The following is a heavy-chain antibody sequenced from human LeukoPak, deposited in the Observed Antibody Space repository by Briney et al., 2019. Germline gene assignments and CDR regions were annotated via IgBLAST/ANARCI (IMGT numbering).Heavy chain of an antibody. D-gene: IGHD6-19*01. J-gene: IGHJ4*02. Sequence: PSETLSLTCTVSGGSISSSSYYWGWIRQPAGKGLEWIGRIYTSGSTNYNPSLKSRVTISVDTSKNQFSLKLSSVTAADTAVYYCARALAGTGPLLDYWGQGTLVTVSS. CDR3: ARALAGTGPLLDY. V-gene: IGHV4-61*02. CDR1: GGSISSSSYY. CDR2: IYTSGST.